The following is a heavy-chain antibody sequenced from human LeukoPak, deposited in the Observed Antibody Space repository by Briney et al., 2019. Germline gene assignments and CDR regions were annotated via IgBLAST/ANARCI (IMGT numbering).Heavy chain of an antibody. V-gene: IGHV3-53*01. D-gene: IGHD4-17*01. CDR2: IYSGGST. Sequence: PGGSLRLSCAASGFTVSSNYMSWVRQAPGKGLEWGPVIYSGGSTYYADSVKGRFTISRDNSKNTLYLQMNSLRAEDTAVYYCAAPGDYGDFDAFDIWGQGTMVTVSS. CDR1: GFTVSSNY. CDR3: AAPGDYGDFDAFDI. J-gene: IGHJ3*02.